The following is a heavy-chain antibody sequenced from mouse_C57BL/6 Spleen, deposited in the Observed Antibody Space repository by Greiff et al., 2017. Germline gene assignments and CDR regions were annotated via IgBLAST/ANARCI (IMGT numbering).Heavy chain of an antibody. J-gene: IGHJ1*03. CDR2: IDPSDSYT. D-gene: IGHD1-1*01. CDR3: ARGTTVVGDFDV. CDR1: GYTFTSYW. V-gene: IGHV1-50*01. Sequence: QVQLQQPGAELVKPGASVKLSCKASGYTFTSYWMQWVNQRPGQGLEWIGEIDPSDSYTTYNHKFKGKATLTVDTSSSTAYLQLSSLTSEDAAGYYCARGTTVVGDFDVWGTGTTVTVSS.